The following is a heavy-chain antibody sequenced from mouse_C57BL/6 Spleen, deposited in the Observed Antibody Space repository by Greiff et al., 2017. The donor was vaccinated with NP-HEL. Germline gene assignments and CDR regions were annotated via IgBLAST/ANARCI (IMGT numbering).Heavy chain of an antibody. D-gene: IGHD2-4*01. J-gene: IGHJ3*01. CDR1: GYTFTDYY. CDR3: ARGGDDYGGFAY. V-gene: IGHV1-26*01. CDR2: INPNNGGT. Sequence: VQLQQSGPELVKPGASVKISCKASGYTFTDYYMNWVKQSHGKSLEWIGDINPNNGGTSYNQKFKGKATLTVDKSSSTAYMELRSLTSEDSAVYYCARGGDDYGGFAYWGQGTLVTVSA.